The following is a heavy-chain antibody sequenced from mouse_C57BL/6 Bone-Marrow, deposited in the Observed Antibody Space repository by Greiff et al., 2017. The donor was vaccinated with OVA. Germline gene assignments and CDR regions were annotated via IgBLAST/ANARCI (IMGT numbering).Heavy chain of an antibody. Sequence: EVQGVESVAELVRPGASVKLSCTASGFNITNTYMHWVKQRPEQGLEWIGRIDPANGNTKYAPKFQGQATITADTSSNTAYLQLSSLTSEDTAIDYCARSGRSLCWYFDVWGTGTTVTVSS. CDR3: ARSGRSLCWYFDV. D-gene: IGHD3-1*01. CDR1: GFNITNTY. CDR2: IDPANGNT. J-gene: IGHJ1*03. V-gene: IGHV14-3*01.